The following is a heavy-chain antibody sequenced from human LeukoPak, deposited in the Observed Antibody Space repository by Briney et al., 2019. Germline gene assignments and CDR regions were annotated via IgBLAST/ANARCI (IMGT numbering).Heavy chain of an antibody. J-gene: IGHJ4*02. CDR2: INQHADTK. Sequence: GGSPRLSCAPSGFAFSAAYMHWVRPAPGEGRWWGADINQHADTKYYVDSVKGRFSISRDNAKNSLYLQMNSLRAEDTAVYCCARGRYFDWLLYPRTEPNDYWGQGTLVTVSS. V-gene: IGHV3-7*01. D-gene: IGHD3-9*01. CDR3: ARGRYFDWLLYPRTEPNDY. CDR1: GFAFSAAY.